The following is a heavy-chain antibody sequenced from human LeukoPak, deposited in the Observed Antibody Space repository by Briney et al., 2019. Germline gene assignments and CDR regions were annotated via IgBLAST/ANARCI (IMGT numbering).Heavy chain of an antibody. V-gene: IGHV3-48*03. CDR3: ARSGWPYYFDY. CDR2: ISSSGVGR. Sequence: PGGSLRLSCAASGFTFSSYEMSWVRQAPGKGREWVSHISSSGVGRYYADSVKGRFTISRDDAKSTLYLQMNSLRAEDTAVYYCARSGWPYYFDYWGQGTLVTVSS. CDR1: GFTFSSYE. J-gene: IGHJ4*02. D-gene: IGHD3-22*01.